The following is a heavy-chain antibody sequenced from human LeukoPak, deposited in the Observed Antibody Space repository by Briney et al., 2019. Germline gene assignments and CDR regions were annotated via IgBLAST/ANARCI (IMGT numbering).Heavy chain of an antibody. CDR1: GYTFTSYS. V-gene: IGHV1-46*01. D-gene: IGHD5-24*01. CDR2: INPSGGST. CDR3: ANYRWLQRIIDAFDI. Sequence: GASVKVSCKASGYTFTSYSMHWVRQAPGQGLEWMGIINPSGGSTSYAQKFQGRVTMTRDMSTSTVYMELSSLRSEDTAVYYCANYRWLQRIIDAFDIWGQGTMVTVSS. J-gene: IGHJ3*02.